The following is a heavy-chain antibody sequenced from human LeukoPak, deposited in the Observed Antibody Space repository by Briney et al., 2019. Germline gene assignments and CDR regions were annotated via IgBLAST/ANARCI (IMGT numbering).Heavy chain of an antibody. V-gene: IGHV3-23*01. CDR1: GLTLSNYG. Sequence: QPGGSLRLSCVLSGLTLSNYGMSGVRQAPGKGLEWVAGISDRGGGTNYADSVKGRFTISRDNPKNTLYLQMNSLRSEDTAVYFCAKRGVVIRAVLVVGFHKEAYYFDSWGQGALVTVSS. CDR2: ISDRGGGT. D-gene: IGHD2-15*01. J-gene: IGHJ4*02. CDR3: AKRGVVIRAVLVVGFHKEAYYFDS.